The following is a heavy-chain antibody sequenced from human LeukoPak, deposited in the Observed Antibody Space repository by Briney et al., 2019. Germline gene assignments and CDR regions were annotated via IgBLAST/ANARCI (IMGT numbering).Heavy chain of an antibody. CDR1: GYTFTTYY. CDR3: ARGYCSSTSCYGAGY. CDR2: INPNSGGT. Sequence: ASVKVSCKASGYTFTTYYMHWVRQAPGQGLEWMGWINPNSGGTNYAQKFQGRVTMTRDTSISTAYMELSRLRSDDTAVYYCARGYCSSTSCYGAGYWGQGTLVTVSS. V-gene: IGHV1-2*02. D-gene: IGHD2-2*01. J-gene: IGHJ4*02.